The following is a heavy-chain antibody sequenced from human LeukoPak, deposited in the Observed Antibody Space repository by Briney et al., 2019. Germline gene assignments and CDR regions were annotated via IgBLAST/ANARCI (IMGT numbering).Heavy chain of an antibody. V-gene: IGHV4-30-4*08. CDR1: GGSISSGDYY. CDR3: ARFLPGWAAAFSHPGLRGVPDY. D-gene: IGHD4-17*01. Sequence: SETLSLTCTVSGGSISSGDYYWSWIRQPPGKGLEWIGYIYYSGSTYYNPSLKSRVTISVDTSKNQFSLKLSSVTAADTAVYYCARFLPGWAAAFSHPGLRGVPDYWGQGTLVTVSS. J-gene: IGHJ4*02. CDR2: IYYSGST.